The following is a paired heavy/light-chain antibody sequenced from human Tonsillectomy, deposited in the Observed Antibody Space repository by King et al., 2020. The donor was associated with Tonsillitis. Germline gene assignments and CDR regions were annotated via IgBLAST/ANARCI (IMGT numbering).Heavy chain of an antibody. V-gene: IGHV1-2*02. Sequence: QIQLVQSGAEVKTPGASVKVSCRASGYTFTDYYMHWVRQAPGQGLEWMGWVNPNSGGTNFAQEFQGRVTMTRDTSISTAYMELSSLRSDDTAVYYCAREALAFDSWGQGTLVTVSS. CDR1: GYTFTDYY. CDR2: VNPNSGGT. J-gene: IGHJ4*02. CDR3: AREALAFDS.
Light chain of an antibody. Sequence: DIQMTQSPSSLSASVGDRVTITCRASQSIAGYLNWYQQKPGKAPNALIHAASVLESGVPSRFSGSGSGTDFTLTISSLQPEDFATYYCQQSYNTPRTFGQGTKVEIK. CDR3: QQSYNTPRT. V-gene: IGKV1-39*01. CDR2: AAS. J-gene: IGKJ1*01. CDR1: QSIAGY.